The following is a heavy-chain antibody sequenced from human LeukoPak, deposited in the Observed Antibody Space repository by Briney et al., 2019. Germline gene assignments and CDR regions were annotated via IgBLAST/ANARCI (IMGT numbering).Heavy chain of an antibody. CDR3: ARVALYALDI. CDR1: GFTFSSYT. V-gene: IGHV3-23*01. CDR2: VSGSGGST. D-gene: IGHD3-16*01. Sequence: GGSLRLSCAASGFTFSSYTMSWVRQAPGKGLEWVSGVSGSGGSTHYADSVKGRFTISRDNSKNTLYFQMNSLRAEDTAVYYCARVALYALDIWGQGTMVTVSS. J-gene: IGHJ3*02.